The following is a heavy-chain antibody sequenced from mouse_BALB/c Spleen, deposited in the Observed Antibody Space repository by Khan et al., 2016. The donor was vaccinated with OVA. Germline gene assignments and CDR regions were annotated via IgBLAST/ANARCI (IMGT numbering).Heavy chain of an antibody. CDR2: IDPANDNS. V-gene: IGHV14-3*02. D-gene: IGHD4-1*01. CDR1: GFNIKDTH. Sequence: EVQLQQSGAELVKPGASVKLSCTASGFNIKDTHMHWVKQRPEQGLEWIGRIDPANDNSKYDPRFQGKATITADTSSKTAYIHLSSLTSEYTAVYYCAPAGTGDYFDYWGQGTTLTVSS. J-gene: IGHJ2*01. CDR3: APAGTGDYFDY.